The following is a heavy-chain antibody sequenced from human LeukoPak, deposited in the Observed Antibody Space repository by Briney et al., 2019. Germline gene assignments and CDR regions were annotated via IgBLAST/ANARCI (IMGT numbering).Heavy chain of an antibody. CDR3: ARPRRGREDSPIDY. CDR2: INPNSGGT. D-gene: IGHD6-6*01. J-gene: IGHJ4*02. Sequence: ASVKVSCKASGYTFTGYYMHWVRQAPGQGLEWMRWINPNSGGTNYAQKFQGRVTMTRDTSISTAYMELSRLRSDDTAVYYCARPRRGREDSPIDYWGQGTLVTVSS. V-gene: IGHV1-2*02. CDR1: GYTFTGYY.